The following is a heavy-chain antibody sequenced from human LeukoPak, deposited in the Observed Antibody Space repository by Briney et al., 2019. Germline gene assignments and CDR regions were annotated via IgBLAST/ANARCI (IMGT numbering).Heavy chain of an antibody. CDR3: ARDPRRNGYNSWGIFDY. V-gene: IGHV3-30*04. J-gene: IGHJ4*02. D-gene: IGHD5-24*01. CDR1: GFSFSSYA. CDR2: ITSDGSNK. Sequence: GRSLRLSCAASGFSFSSYAMHWVRQAPGKGLEWVSVITSDGSNKYYADSVKGRFTISRDNSKITLYLQMNRLRPEDTAVYYCARDPRRNGYNSWGIFDYWGQGPLVTVSS.